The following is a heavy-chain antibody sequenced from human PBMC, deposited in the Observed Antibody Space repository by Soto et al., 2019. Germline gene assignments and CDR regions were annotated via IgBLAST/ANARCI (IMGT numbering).Heavy chain of an antibody. CDR1: GFTFSSYA. V-gene: IGHV3-23*01. CDR3: ARESDH. Sequence: EVRLLESGGGLVQPGGSLRLSCAASGFTFSSYAMSWVRQAPGKGLEWVSTISGSGGGTYYTDSMKGRFTISRDNSKNTLYLQMYSLRVEDTAVYYCARESDHWGQGTLVTVSS. J-gene: IGHJ4*02. CDR2: ISGSGGGT.